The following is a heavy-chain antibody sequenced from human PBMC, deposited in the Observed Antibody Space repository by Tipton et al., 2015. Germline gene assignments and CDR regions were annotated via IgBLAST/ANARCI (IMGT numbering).Heavy chain of an antibody. CDR3: ARTSTYHDIMTGYLTYYFDY. J-gene: IGHJ4*02. CDR1: NGSISGYY. CDR2: IYSGGST. Sequence: TLSLTCSVSNGSISGYYWSWIRQPAGKGLEWIVRIYSGGSTNYNPSLKSRVTMSGDTSKNQFSLKRSSVTASDTAVYYCARTSTYHDIMTGYLTYYFDYSGQGTLVTVSS. D-gene: IGHD3-9*01. V-gene: IGHV4-4*07.